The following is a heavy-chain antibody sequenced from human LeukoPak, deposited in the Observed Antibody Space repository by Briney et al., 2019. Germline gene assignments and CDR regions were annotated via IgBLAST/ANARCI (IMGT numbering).Heavy chain of an antibody. J-gene: IGHJ3*02. CDR1: GGSISSYY. CDR3: ARQYYDSSADVFDS. CDR2: IYYSGST. D-gene: IGHD3-22*01. Sequence: SETLSLTCTVSGGSISSYYWSWIRQPPGKGLEWMGYIYYSGSTNYNPSLKSRVTISVDTSKNQFSLKLSSVTAADTAVYYFARQYYDSSADVFDSWGQGTMVTVSA. V-gene: IGHV4-59*01.